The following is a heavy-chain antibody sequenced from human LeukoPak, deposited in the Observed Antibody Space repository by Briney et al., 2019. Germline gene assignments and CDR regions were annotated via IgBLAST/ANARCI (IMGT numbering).Heavy chain of an antibody. J-gene: IGHJ4*02. CDR3: ARADYGDPFDY. CDR1: GGSISSYY. Sequence: PSETLSLTCTVSGGSISSYYWSWIRQPPGKGLEWIGSIYYSGSTYYNPSLKSRVTISVDTSKNQFSLKPSSVTAADTAVYYCARADYGDPFDYWGQGTLVTVSS. D-gene: IGHD4-17*01. CDR2: IYYSGST. V-gene: IGHV4-39*01.